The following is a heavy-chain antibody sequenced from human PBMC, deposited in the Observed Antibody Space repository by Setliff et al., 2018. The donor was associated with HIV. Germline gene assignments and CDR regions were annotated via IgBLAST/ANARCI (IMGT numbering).Heavy chain of an antibody. CDR1: GGSISSSSYS. Sequence: SETLSLTCTVSGGSISSSSYSWGWIRQPPGKGLEWIGSIYYSGSTHYNPSLQSRVTMSVDTSKNQFSLKLSSVTAADTAVYYCARQVAGTSLNWFDPWGQGTLVTVSS. CDR3: ARQVAGTSLNWFDP. D-gene: IGHD6-13*01. CDR2: IYYSGST. J-gene: IGHJ5*02. V-gene: IGHV4-39*01.